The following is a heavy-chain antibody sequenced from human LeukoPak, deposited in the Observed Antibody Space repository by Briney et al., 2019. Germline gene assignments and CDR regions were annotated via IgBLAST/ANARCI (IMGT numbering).Heavy chain of an antibody. CDR1: GFTFSGSA. V-gene: IGHV3-73*01. J-gene: IGHJ3*02. CDR3: TTRLGTFDI. Sequence: GGSLRLSCAASGFTFSGSAMHWVRQASGKGLEWVGRIRSKANSYATAYAASVKGRFTISRDDSKNTAYLQMNSLKTEDTAVYYCTTRLGTFDIWGQGTMVTVSS. CDR2: IRSKANSYAT. D-gene: IGHD6-6*01.